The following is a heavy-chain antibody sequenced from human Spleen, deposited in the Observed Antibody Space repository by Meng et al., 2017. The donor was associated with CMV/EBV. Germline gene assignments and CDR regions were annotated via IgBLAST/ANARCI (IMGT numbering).Heavy chain of an antibody. CDR3: ARVGSLTAAAGRYDEKFDP. J-gene: IGHJ5*02. CDR1: GYTFTSYG. Sequence: ASVKVSCKASGYTFTSYGICWVRQAPGQGLEWMGWISAYNGNTNYAQKLQGRVTITTDESTSTAYMELSSLRSEDTAVYYCARVGSLTAAAGRYDEKFDPWGQGTLVTVSS. V-gene: IGHV1-18*01. CDR2: ISAYNGNT. D-gene: IGHD6-13*01.